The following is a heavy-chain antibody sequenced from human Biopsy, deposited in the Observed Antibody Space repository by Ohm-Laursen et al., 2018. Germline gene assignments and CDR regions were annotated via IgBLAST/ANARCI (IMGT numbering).Heavy chain of an antibody. Sequence: GSSVKVSCKASGFTFNRSAMQWVRQARGPRLEWIGWIVVGGGNTNYAQKFQERVTITRDMSTSTAYMELSSLRSEDTAVYYCASRPNCGGDCSSGFDYWGQGTLVTVSS. CDR3: ASRPNCGGDCSSGFDY. V-gene: IGHV1-58*02. D-gene: IGHD2-21*02. CDR1: GFTFNRSA. J-gene: IGHJ4*02. CDR2: IVVGGGNT.